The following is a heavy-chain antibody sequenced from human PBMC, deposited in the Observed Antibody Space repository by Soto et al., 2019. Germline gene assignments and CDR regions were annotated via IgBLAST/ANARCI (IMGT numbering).Heavy chain of an antibody. V-gene: IGHV3-30*18. CDR1: GFTFSSYG. D-gene: IGHD2-15*01. Sequence: GGSLRLSCAASGFTFSSYGMHWVRQAPGKGLEWVAVISYDGSNKYYADSVKGRFTISRDNSKNTLYLQMNSLRAEDTAVYYCANEKSSVVVVAATLDYWGQGTLVTVSS. CDR2: ISYDGSNK. J-gene: IGHJ4*02. CDR3: ANEKSSVVVVAATLDY.